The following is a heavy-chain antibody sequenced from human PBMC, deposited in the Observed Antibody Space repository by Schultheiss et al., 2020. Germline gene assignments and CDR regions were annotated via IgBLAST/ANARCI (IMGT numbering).Heavy chain of an antibody. CDR3: ARDLYAVAGTGPFDY. D-gene: IGHD6-19*01. CDR1: GFNFNSYT. V-gene: IGHV3-30*04. J-gene: IGHJ4*02. CDR2: ISYDGTNK. Sequence: GGYLRLSCAGSGFNFNSYTMHWVRQAPGKGLEWVAVISYDGTNKYYADSVKGRFSISRDNSKNTLSLQMNSLRSEDTAVYYCARDLYAVAGTGPFDYWGQVTLVTVSS.